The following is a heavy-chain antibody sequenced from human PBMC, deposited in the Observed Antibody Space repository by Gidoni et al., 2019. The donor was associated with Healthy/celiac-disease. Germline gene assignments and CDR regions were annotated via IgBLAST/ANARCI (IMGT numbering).Heavy chain of an antibody. CDR3: AADRLPYYYDSSGYYPHAFDI. J-gene: IGHJ3*02. D-gene: IGHD3-22*01. V-gene: IGHV1-58*01. Sequence: QMQLVQSGPEVKKPGTSVKVSCKASGFTFTSSAVQWGRQARGQRLEWIGWIVVGSGNTNYAQKFQERVTITRDMSTSTAYMELSSLRSEDTAVYYCAADRLPYYYDSSGYYPHAFDIWGQGTMVTVSS. CDR1: GFTFTSSA. CDR2: IVVGSGNT.